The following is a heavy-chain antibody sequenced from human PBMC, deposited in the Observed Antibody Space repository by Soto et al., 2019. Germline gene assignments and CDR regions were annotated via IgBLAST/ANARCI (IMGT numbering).Heavy chain of an antibody. CDR2: IYSGGST. J-gene: IGHJ4*02. V-gene: IGHV3-53*04. CDR1: GFTVSSNY. D-gene: IGHD2-15*01. CDR3: ARDRTYCSGGSCYIGGFDY. Sequence: GGSLRLSCAASGFTVSSNYMSWVRQAPGKVLEWVSVIYSGGSTYYADSVKGRFTISRHNSKNTLYLQMNSLRAEDTAVYYCARDRTYCSGGSCYIGGFDYWGQGTLVTVSS.